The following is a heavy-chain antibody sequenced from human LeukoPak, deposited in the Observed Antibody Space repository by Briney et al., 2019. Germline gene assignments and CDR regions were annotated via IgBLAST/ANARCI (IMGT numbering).Heavy chain of an antibody. CDR3: ATDRVYRSSGRSWGFFDY. D-gene: IGHD6-19*01. CDR2: FDSENNKM. V-gene: IGHV1-24*01. Sequence: GASVKVSCKISEYSLSDLSMHWVREAPGEGLEWMGGFDSENNKMVYSQKFQGRVTMTEDTSADTAYMELTSLRSEDTAVYFCATDRVYRSSGRSWGFFDYRGQGTLVIVSS. J-gene: IGHJ4*02. CDR1: EYSLSDLS.